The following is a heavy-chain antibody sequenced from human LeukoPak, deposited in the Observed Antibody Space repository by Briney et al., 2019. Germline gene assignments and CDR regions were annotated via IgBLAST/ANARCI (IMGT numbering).Heavy chain of an antibody. CDR2: ISASGGST. CDR1: GFTFSSYA. Sequence: GGSLRLSCAASGFTFSSYAMSWVRQAPGKGLEWVSGISASGGSTHYADSVKGRFTISRDNSKNMLYLQMNSLRAEDTALYYCAKIWGDPTGAFDIWGQGTMVTVSS. D-gene: IGHD3-16*01. J-gene: IGHJ3*02. V-gene: IGHV3-23*01. CDR3: AKIWGDPTGAFDI.